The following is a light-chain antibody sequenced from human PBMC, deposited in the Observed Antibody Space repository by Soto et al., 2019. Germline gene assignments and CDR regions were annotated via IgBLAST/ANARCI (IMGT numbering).Light chain of an antibody. J-gene: IGKJ3*01. CDR3: KQYGSSPLFT. Sequence: EIVLTQSPGTLFLSPGERATLSCRASQSVSSSYLAWYQQKPGQAPRLLIYGASSRATGIPDRFNGSGSLTDFTLTISRLGPEDFAVYYCKQYGSSPLFTFGPGTKVDIK. V-gene: IGKV3-20*01. CDR2: GAS. CDR1: QSVSSSY.